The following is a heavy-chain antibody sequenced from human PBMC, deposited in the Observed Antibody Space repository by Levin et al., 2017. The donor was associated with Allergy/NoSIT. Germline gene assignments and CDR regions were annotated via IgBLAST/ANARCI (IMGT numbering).Heavy chain of an antibody. CDR3: AHGGLVGATEFDP. Sequence: ESGPTLVKPTQTLTLTCTFSGFSLSPDRVGVGWIRPPPGKALEWLAAIYGNGDKHYNPSLSTRLSIIKDTSKNQVVLIMTNVDPVDTATYFCAHGGLVGATEFDPWGQGTLVTVSS. J-gene: IGHJ5*02. CDR2: IYGNGDK. V-gene: IGHV2-5*01. D-gene: IGHD1-26*01. CDR1: GFSLSPDRVG.